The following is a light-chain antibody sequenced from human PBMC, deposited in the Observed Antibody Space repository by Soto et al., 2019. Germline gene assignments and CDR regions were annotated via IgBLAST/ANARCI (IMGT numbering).Light chain of an antibody. CDR1: SSNLGSHT. V-gene: IGLV1-44*01. CDR2: SNY. J-gene: IGLJ3*02. Sequence: QSVLTQPPSASGTPGQTVTISCSGSSSNLGSHTVNWYQQLPGTTTKLLIYSNYQRPSGVPDRFSGSKSGTSASLAISGLQSEDEADYYCAGWDDSLNGVVFGGGTKLTVL. CDR3: AGWDDSLNGVV.